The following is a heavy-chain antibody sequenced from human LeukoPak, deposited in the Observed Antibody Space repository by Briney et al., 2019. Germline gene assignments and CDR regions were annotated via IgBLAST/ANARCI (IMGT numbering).Heavy chain of an antibody. CDR2: ISAYNGNT. Sequence: ASVTVSCKASGYTFTNYGISWVRQAPGQGLEWMGWISAYNGNTNYAQKLQGRVTMTTDTSTSTAYMELRSLRSDDTAVYYCARDIAADTAMVTKRVDYWGQGTLVTVSS. D-gene: IGHD5-18*01. CDR3: ARDIAADTAMVTKRVDY. CDR1: GYTFTNYG. J-gene: IGHJ4*02. V-gene: IGHV1-18*01.